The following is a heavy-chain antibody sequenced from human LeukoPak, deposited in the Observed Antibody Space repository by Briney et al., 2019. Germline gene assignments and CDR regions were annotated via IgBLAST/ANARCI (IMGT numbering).Heavy chain of an antibody. CDR1: GGTFSSYA. D-gene: IGHD3-22*01. CDR2: IIPIFGTA. CDR3: ARRKLGYYDSSGYYYEGSYFDY. V-gene: IGHV1-69*06. Sequence: ASVKVSCKASGGTFSSYAISWVRQAPGQGLEWMGGIIPIFGTANYAQKFQGRVTITADKSTSTAYMELSSLRSEDTAVYYCARRKLGYYDSSGYYYEGSYFDYWGQGTLVTVSS. J-gene: IGHJ4*02.